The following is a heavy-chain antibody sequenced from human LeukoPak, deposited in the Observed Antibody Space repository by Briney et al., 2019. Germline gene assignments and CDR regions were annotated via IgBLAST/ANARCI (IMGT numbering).Heavy chain of an antibody. CDR2: IDPSDSYT. CDR3: ARHEGGYDSTTYYYYYGMDV. J-gene: IGHJ6*01. V-gene: IGHV5-10-1*01. D-gene: IGHD5-12*01. CDR1: GYSFTSYW. Sequence: GESLKISCKGSGYSFTSYWISWVRQMPGKGLEWMGRIDPSDSYTNYSPSFQGHVTISADKSISTAYLQWSSLKASDTAMYYCARHEGGYDSTTYYYYYGMDVWGKGPRSPSPQ.